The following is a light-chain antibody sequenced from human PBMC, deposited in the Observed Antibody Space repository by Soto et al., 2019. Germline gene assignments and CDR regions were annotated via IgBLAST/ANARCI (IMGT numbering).Light chain of an antibody. CDR3: QQYNSYWT. V-gene: IGKV1-5*03. J-gene: IGKJ1*01. CDR2: KAS. CDR1: QSINNW. Sequence: DIQMTQSPSTLSASVGDRLTITCRASQSINNWLAWYQKKPGRAPKLLIYKASVLETVAPSRFSGTGSGTEFTLTISSLQPDDFATYYCQQYNSYWTFGQGTKVDIK.